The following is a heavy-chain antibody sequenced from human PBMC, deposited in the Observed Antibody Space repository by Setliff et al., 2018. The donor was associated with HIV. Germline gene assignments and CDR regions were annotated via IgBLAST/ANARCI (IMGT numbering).Heavy chain of an antibody. CDR3: ARHAAGPDGPFDY. V-gene: IGHV4-38-2*01. J-gene: IGHJ4*02. CDR1: GYSMSSGYY. D-gene: IGHD2-2*01. Sequence: SQTLSLTCGVSGYSMSSGYYWGWIRQPPGKGLEWIGNVYHTGSTYYNPSLKSRVTISVDTSKNQFSLKLSSVIAADTAVYYCARHAAGPDGPFDYWGQGTLVTVS. CDR2: VYHTGST.